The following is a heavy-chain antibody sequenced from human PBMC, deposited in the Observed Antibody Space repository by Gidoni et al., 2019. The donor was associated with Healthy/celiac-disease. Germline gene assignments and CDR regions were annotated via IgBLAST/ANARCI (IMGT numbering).Heavy chain of an antibody. CDR3: ARRRCMVGSTSCAYYYYYYGMDV. V-gene: IGHV3-7*03. D-gene: IGHD2-2*01. CDR1: GFTFSSYW. Sequence: EVQLVESGGGLVQPGGSLRLSCAASGFTFSSYWMSWVRQAPGKGLEWVANIKQDGSEKYYVDSVKGRFTISRDNAKNSLYLQMNSLRAEDTAVYYGARRRCMVGSTSCAYYYYYYGMDVWGQGTTVTVSS. CDR2: IKQDGSEK. J-gene: IGHJ6*02.